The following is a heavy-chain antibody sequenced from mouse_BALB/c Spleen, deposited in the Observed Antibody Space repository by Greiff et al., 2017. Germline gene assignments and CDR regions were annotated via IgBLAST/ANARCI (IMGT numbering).Heavy chain of an antibody. Sequence: EVQVVESGGGLVKPGGSLKLSCAASGFTFSSYAMSWVRQTPEKRLEWVASISSGGSTYYPDSVKGRFTISRDNARNILYLQMSSLRSEDTAMYYCARGGGPEDAMDYWGQGTSVTVSS. CDR1: GFTFSSYA. J-gene: IGHJ4*01. CDR3: ARGGGPEDAMDY. V-gene: IGHV5-6-5*01. CDR2: ISSGGST.